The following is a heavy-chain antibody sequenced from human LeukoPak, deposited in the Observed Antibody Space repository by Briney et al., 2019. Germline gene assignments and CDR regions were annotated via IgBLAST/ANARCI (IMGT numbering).Heavy chain of an antibody. J-gene: IGHJ4*02. CDR1: GGTFSSYA. D-gene: IGHD6-6*01. V-gene: IGHV1-69*04. Sequence: SVKVSCKASGGTFSSYAISWVRQAPGQGLEWMGRIIPILGIANYARKFQGRVTITADKSTSTAYMELSSLRSEDTAVYYCARARSSSFTGKEYYFDYWGQGTLVTVSS. CDR2: IIPILGIA. CDR3: ARARSSSFTGKEYYFDY.